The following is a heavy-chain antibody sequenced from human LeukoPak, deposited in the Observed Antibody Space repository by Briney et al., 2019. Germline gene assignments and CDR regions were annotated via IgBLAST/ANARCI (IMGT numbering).Heavy chain of an antibody. D-gene: IGHD1-1*01. CDR3: ARGQTTPVGINDY. V-gene: IGHV4-34*01. CDR2: INHSGST. J-gene: IGHJ4*02. Sequence: SETPSLTCAVYGRSFSDYYWSWIRQPPGKGLEWIGEINHSGSTNYNPSLRSRVTISVDASKDQFSLRLNSVTAADTAVYYCARGQTTPVGINDYWGQGTLVTVSS. CDR1: GRSFSDYY.